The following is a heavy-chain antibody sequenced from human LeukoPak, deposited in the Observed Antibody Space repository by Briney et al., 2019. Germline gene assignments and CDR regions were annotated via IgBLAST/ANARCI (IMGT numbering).Heavy chain of an antibody. J-gene: IGHJ1*01. CDR2: ISYDGSNK. CDR3: VRDSGSSYGYYFLH. V-gene: IGHV3-30-3*01. CDR1: GVTFSTYA. Sequence: GGSLRLSCAASGVTFSTYAMHWVRQGPGKGLEWVAVISYDGSNKYYAGSVKGRFTISRDNANNSLYLQMNSLRAEDTAVYYCVRDSGSSYGYYFLHWGQGTLVTVSS. D-gene: IGHD1-26*01.